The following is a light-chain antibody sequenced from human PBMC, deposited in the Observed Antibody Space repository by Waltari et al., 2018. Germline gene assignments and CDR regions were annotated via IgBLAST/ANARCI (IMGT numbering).Light chain of an antibody. CDR3: SSYISSSTLEL. CDR2: DVS. J-gene: IGLJ2*01. V-gene: IGLV2-14*03. CDR1: RRVVGGYTY. Sequence: QFALTQPPSVSGSPGQSITISCTGPRRVVGGYTYVSWYHQHPGKAPKLMIYDVSNRPSGVSNRFSGSKSGNTASLTISGLQAEDEADYYCSSYISSSTLELFGGGTSLTVL.